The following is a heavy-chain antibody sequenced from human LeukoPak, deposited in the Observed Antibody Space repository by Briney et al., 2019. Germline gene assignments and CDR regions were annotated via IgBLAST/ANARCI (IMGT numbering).Heavy chain of an antibody. CDR1: RFTFSNYP. Sequence: GGSLRLSCAASRFTFSNYPMHWVRQAPGKGLEWVALLSYDGSNECYADSVKGRFTISRDNSKNTLYLQMNSLRAEDTAVYYCATDPYSSSWYYFDYWGQGTLVTVSS. V-gene: IGHV3-30-3*01. D-gene: IGHD6-13*01. CDR2: LSYDGSNE. CDR3: ATDPYSSSWYYFDY. J-gene: IGHJ4*02.